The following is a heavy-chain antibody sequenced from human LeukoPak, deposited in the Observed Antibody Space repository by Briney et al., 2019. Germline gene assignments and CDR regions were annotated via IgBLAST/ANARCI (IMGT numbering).Heavy chain of an antibody. CDR1: GFTFDHYA. V-gene: IGHV3-43*02. CDR3: AKDRLWFGEVLDF. CDR2: ISGDGART. Sequence: GGSLRLSCAASGFTFDHYAMHWVRQAPGKGLEWVSLISGDGARTYYADSVQGRFTISRDSSKNSLYLQMSSLRTEDTALYYCAKDRLWFGEVLDFWGQGALVTVSS. D-gene: IGHD3-10*01. J-gene: IGHJ4*02.